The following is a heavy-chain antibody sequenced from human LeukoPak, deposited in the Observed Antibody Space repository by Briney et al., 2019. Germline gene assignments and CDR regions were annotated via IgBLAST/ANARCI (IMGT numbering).Heavy chain of an antibody. J-gene: IGHJ4*02. CDR2: ISGSGGST. D-gene: IGHD3-10*01. V-gene: IGHV3-23*01. Sequence: GGSLRLSCAASGFTFSSYAMSWVRQAPGKGLEWVSAISGSGGSTDYAAPVKGRFTISRDDSKNTLYLQMNSLKTEDTAVYYCTTGARTSGYWGQGTLVTVSS. CDR3: TTGARTSGY. CDR1: GFTFSSYA.